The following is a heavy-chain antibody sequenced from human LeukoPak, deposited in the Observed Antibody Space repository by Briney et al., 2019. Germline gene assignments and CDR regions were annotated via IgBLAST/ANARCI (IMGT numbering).Heavy chain of an antibody. V-gene: IGHV1-18*01. CDR1: GYTFSTYS. CDR3: ARVYDFWSDYWYYMDV. D-gene: IGHD3-3*01. CDR2: ISSYNGNT. J-gene: IGHJ6*03. Sequence: ASVKVSCXASGYTFSTYSVSWVRQAPGQGLEWMGWISSYNGNTHFAQKFQGRITMTTDTSTSTAYMALRSLRSDDTAVYYCARVYDFWSDYWYYMDVWGKGTTVTVSS.